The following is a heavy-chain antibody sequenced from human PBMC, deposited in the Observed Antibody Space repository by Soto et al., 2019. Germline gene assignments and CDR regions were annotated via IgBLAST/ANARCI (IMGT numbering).Heavy chain of an antibody. D-gene: IGHD3-22*01. CDR2: IIPIFGTA. Sequence: ASVKVSCKASGGTFSSYAISWVRQAPGQGLEWMGGIIPIFGTANYAQKFQGRVTITADESTSTAYMELSSLRSEDTAVYYCARTSPYYYDSSGHFRWGQGTLVTVSS. CDR3: ARTSPYYYDSSGHFR. CDR1: GGTFSSYA. J-gene: IGHJ4*02. V-gene: IGHV1-69*13.